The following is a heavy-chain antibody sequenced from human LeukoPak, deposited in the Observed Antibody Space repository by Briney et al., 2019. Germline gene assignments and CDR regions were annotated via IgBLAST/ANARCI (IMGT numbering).Heavy chain of an antibody. V-gene: IGHV1-2*02. D-gene: IGHD1/OR15-1a*01. CDR2: INPNSGGT. CDR1: GYTFTDYY. J-gene: IGHJ5*02. CDR3: ARDSATGTRFDP. Sequence: GASVKVSCKASGYTFTDYYIHWVRQAPGQGLEWRGWINPNSGGTNYAQKFQDRVTMTRDTSITTAYTELSGLRSDDTAVYSCARDSATGTRFDPWGQGTLVTVSS.